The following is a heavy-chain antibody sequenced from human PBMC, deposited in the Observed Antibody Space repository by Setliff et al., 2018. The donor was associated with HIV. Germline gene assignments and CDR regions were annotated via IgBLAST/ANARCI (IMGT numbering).Heavy chain of an antibody. Sequence: SETLSLTCSVSGGSVNSGNYHWAWIRQPAGKGLEWIGHIYTSGSPHYKSSLTSRLTISLDTSKNQFSLKLSSVTAADTAVYYCIIAYSSGWLAPMGFDSWGQGTLVT. CDR3: IIAYSSGWLAPMGFDS. J-gene: IGHJ4*02. D-gene: IGHD6-19*01. CDR1: GGSVNSGNYH. V-gene: IGHV4-61*09. CDR2: IYTSGSP.